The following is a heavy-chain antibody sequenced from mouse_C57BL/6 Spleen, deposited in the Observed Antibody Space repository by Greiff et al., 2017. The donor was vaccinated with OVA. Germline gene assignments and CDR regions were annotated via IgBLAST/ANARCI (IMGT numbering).Heavy chain of an antibody. CDR2: IRNKANGYTT. J-gene: IGHJ2*01. CDR3: ASFSSYYFDY. D-gene: IGHD1-1*01. Sequence: EVQRVESGGGLVQPGGSLSLSCAASGFTFTDYYMSWVRQPPGKALEWLGFIRNKANGYTTEYSASVKGRFTISRDNSQSILYLQMNALRAEDSATYYCASFSSYYFDYWGQGTTLTVSS. CDR1: GFTFTDYY. V-gene: IGHV7-3*01.